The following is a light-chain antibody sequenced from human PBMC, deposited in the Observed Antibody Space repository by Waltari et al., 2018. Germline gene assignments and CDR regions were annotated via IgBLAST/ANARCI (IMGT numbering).Light chain of an antibody. CDR3: ATWDDSLGGLWV. CDR1: SFNIGSNS. CDR2: GNN. Sequence: QSVLTQPPSASGTPGQRATIPCSGSSFNIGSNSVHWYQQLPGTAPKLLMYGNNPRPSGVPDRFSGSKSGTSASLAISGLRSEDEAIYYCATWDDSLGGLWVFGGGTKVTVL. V-gene: IGLV1-47*01. J-gene: IGLJ3*02.